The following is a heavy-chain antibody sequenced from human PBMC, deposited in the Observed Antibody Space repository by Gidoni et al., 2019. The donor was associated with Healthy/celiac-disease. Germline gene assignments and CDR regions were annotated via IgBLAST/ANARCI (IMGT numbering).Heavy chain of an antibody. CDR1: GFTFSSYG. CDR2: IWYDGSNK. V-gene: IGHV3-33*08. D-gene: IGHD6-13*01. CDR3: AREGGSAAGTN. J-gene: IGHJ4*02. Sequence: QVQMVESGGGVVQPGRSLSLSCAASGFTFSSYGMHWVRQAPGKGLEWVAVIWYDGSNKYYADSVKGRFTISRDNSKNTLYLQMNSLRAEDTAVYYCAREGGSAAGTNWGQGTLVTVSS.